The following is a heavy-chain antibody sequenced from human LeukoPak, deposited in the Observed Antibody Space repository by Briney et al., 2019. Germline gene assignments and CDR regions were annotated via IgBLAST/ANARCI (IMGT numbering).Heavy chain of an antibody. CDR2: INPNSGGT. J-gene: IGHJ4*02. D-gene: IGHD5-18*01. V-gene: IGHV1-2*02. CDR3: ARLGYSYDSYFGY. CDR1: GYTFTGYY. Sequence: GASVKVSCKASGYTFTGYYMHWVRQAPGQGLEWMGWINPNSGGTNYAQKFQGRVTMTRDTSISTAYMELSRLRSDDTAVYYCARLGYSYDSYFGYWGQGTLVTVSS.